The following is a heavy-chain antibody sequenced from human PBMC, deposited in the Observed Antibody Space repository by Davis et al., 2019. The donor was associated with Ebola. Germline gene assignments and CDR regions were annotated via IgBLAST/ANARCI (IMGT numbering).Heavy chain of an antibody. CDR1: GGTFSNFR. Sequence: VKVSCKASGGTFSNFRISWVRQAPGQGLEWMGRIIPNFERAHYAQKFQGRVTITADKSTTTAYMELSSLRSEDTAVYYCARGGRDGMDVWGQGTTVTVS. V-gene: IGHV1-69*08. CDR3: ARGGRDGMDV. CDR2: IIPNFERA. J-gene: IGHJ6*02.